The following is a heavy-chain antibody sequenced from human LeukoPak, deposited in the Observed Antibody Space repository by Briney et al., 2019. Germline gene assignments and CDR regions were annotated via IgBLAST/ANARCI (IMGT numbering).Heavy chain of an antibody. V-gene: IGHV4-4*02. CDR3: VEYRSHSNRLADY. J-gene: IGHJ4*02. CDR1: GGSISSSNW. D-gene: IGHD6-13*01. Sequence: SGTLSLTCTVSGGSISSSNWWSWVRQPPGKGLEWIGEMYDSGSTNYNPSLKSRVTISVDKSKNQFSLNLSSVTAADTAVYYCVEYRSHSNRLADYWGQGTLVTVSS. CDR2: MYDSGST.